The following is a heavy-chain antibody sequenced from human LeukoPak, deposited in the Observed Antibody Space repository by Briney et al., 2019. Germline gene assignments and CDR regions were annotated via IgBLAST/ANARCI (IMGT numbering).Heavy chain of an antibody. CDR1: GGSISSYY. D-gene: IGHD1-26*01. CDR2: IYYTGST. Sequence: SETLSLTCTVSGGSISSYYWSWIRQPPGKGLEWIGYIYYTGSTNNTSLKSRVTISVDTSKNQFSLKLSSVTAADTAVYYCARAGSYRGYFDYWGQGTLVTVSS. J-gene: IGHJ4*02. V-gene: IGHV4-59*01. CDR3: ARAGSYRGYFDY.